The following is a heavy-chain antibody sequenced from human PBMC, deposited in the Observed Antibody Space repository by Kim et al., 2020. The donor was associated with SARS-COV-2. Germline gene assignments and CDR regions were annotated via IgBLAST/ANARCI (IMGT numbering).Heavy chain of an antibody. Sequence: GGSLRLSCSASGFTFSSYAMHWVRQAPGKGLEYVSAISSNGGSTYYADSVKGRFTISRDNSKNTLYLQMSSLRAEDTAVYYCVKGYTAEKTYYYYYGMDVWGQGTTVTVSS. CDR1: GFTFSSYA. D-gene: IGHD1-26*01. CDR2: ISSNGGST. J-gene: IGHJ6*02. V-gene: IGHV3-64D*09. CDR3: VKGYTAEKTYYYYYGMDV.